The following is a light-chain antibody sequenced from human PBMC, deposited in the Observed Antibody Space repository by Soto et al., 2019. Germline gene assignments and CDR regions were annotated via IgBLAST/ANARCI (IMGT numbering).Light chain of an antibody. Sequence: EVVFTQSPGTLSLSPGERATLSCRTSQSVVNYQLAWYRQKPGQAPRLLIYNTFHRATGIPDRFSGTGSETDFTLTISGLEPEDFAVYHCQQYGALPPTFGQGTKVDIK. CDR2: NTF. CDR1: QSVVNYQ. CDR3: QQYGALPPT. V-gene: IGKV3-20*01. J-gene: IGKJ1*01.